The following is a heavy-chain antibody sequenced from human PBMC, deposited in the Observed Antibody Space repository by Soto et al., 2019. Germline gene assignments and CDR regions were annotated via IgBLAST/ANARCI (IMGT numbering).Heavy chain of an antibody. D-gene: IGHD6-25*01. CDR3: AKDAAYYFDY. J-gene: IGHJ4*02. CDR2: ISWDSGSI. Sequence: GGSLRLSCVASGFTFDNYAMHWVRQAPGKGLEWVSGISWDSGSIDYAYSVRGRFTISRDNARNSLYLRMSSLRPEDTALYYCAKDAAYYFDYWGQGTLVTVSS. CDR1: GFTFDNYA. V-gene: IGHV3-9*01.